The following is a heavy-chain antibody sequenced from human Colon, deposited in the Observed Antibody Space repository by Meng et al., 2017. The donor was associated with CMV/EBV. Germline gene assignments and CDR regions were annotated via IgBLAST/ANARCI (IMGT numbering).Heavy chain of an antibody. CDR2: IDTTNH. D-gene: IGHD3-3*01. Sequence: QVSLVDSGGGVVQPGGSLILSCGASGFSFSESGIHWLRQAPGKGLEWVSFIDTTNHYYADSVKGRFTISRDDSKRMVYLQMNNLKTEDTAMYFCSNGLLGVQGHWGQGTLVTVSS. J-gene: IGHJ4*02. CDR3: SNGLLGVQGH. V-gene: IGHV3-30*02. CDR1: GFSFSESG.